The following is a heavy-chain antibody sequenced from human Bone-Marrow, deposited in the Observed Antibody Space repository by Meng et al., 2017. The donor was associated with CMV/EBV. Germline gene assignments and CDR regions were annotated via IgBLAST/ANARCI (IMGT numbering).Heavy chain of an antibody. J-gene: IGHJ4*02. CDR2: IKSKTDGGTT. Sequence: GGSLRLSCAASGFTFSSYWMHWVRQAPGKGLEWVGRIKSKTDGGTTDYAAPVKGRFTISRDDSKNTLYLQMNSLKTEDTAVYYCTTDYPNWNYPIDYWGQGTLVTVSS. CDR1: GFTFSSYW. V-gene: IGHV3-15*01. CDR3: TTDYPNWNYPIDY. D-gene: IGHD1-7*01.